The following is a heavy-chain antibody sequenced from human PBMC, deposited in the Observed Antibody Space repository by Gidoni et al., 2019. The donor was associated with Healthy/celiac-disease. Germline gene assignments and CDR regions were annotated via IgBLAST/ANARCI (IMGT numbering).Heavy chain of an antibody. CDR3: ARDGGLGYCSGGSCYFDY. D-gene: IGHD2-15*01. Sequence: QVQLHQSGAEVKKPVASVKVSCKASGYTFTGYSMHWVRQAPGQGLEWMGWINPNSGGTNYAQKFQGWVTMTRDTSISTAYMELSRLRSDDTAVYYCARDGGLGYCSGGSCYFDYWGQGTLVTVSS. CDR1: GYTFTGYS. CDR2: INPNSGGT. J-gene: IGHJ4*02. V-gene: IGHV1-2*04.